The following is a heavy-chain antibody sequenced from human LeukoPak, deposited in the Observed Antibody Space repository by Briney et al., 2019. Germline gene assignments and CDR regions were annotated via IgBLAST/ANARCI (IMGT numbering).Heavy chain of an antibody. CDR3: ARHEDRNWYFDH. D-gene: IGHD1-1*01. CDR1: GGSISSSYYY. Sequence: SETLSLTCTVSGGSISSSYYYWGWIRQPPGKRLEWIGTIYYSGSTYYNPSLKSRVTISVDTSANQFSLKLSSVTAPDTAVYYCARHEDRNWYFDHWGQGTLVTVSS. CDR2: IYYSGST. V-gene: IGHV4-39*01. J-gene: IGHJ4*02.